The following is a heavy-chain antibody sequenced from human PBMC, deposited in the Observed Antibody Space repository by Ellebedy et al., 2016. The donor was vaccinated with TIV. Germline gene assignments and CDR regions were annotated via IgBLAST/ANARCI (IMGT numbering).Heavy chain of an antibody. J-gene: IGHJ4*02. CDR3: AAFPYISTSSAF. V-gene: IGHV1-2*02. CDR2: IYPYSGGT. D-gene: IGHD3-3*02. Sequence: ASVKVSCKASGYTFTAYHIHWVRQAPGQGLEWMGWIYPYSGGTNYAPKFQGRVTMTRDMSISTAYMELSGLKSDDTADYYCAAFPYISTSSAFWGQGTLVTVSS. CDR1: GYTFTAYH.